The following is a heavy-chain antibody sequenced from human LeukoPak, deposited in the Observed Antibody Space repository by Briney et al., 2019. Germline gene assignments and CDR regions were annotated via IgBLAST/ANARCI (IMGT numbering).Heavy chain of an antibody. Sequence: GASVKVSCKASGYTFTSYDINWVRQATGQGLEWMGWVNPNSGHTGFAQKFQGRVSMTSNTSISTAYMEVRSLRSEDTAVYYCAGAASGAGRYRAFDIWGQGTMVTVSS. J-gene: IGHJ3*02. CDR3: AGAASGAGRYRAFDI. CDR2: VNPNSGHT. V-gene: IGHV1-8*01. D-gene: IGHD3-10*01. CDR1: GYTFTSYD.